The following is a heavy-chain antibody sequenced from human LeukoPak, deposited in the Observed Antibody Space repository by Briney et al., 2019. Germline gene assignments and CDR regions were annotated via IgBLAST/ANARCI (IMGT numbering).Heavy chain of an antibody. V-gene: IGHV3-9*01. Sequence: PGGSLRLSCAASGFTFDDYAMHWVRQAPGKGLEWVSGISWNSGSIGYADSVKGRFTISRDNAKNSLYLQMNSLRAEDTALYYCAKGSLPLVGVKDYWGQGTLVTVSS. D-gene: IGHD1-26*01. CDR1: GFTFDDYA. J-gene: IGHJ4*02. CDR3: AKGSLPLVGVKDY. CDR2: ISWNSGSI.